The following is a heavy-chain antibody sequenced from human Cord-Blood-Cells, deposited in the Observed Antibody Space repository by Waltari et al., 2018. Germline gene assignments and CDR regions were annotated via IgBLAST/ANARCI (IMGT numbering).Heavy chain of an antibody. CDR2: INSDGSST. CDR1: GFNFRWYW. D-gene: IGHD3-10*01. V-gene: IGHV3-74*01. CDR3: ARDITMVRGDDAFDI. J-gene: IGHJ3*02. Sequence: EVQLVESGGGLVQPGGSLRPSCAASGFNFRWYWMHWVRHAPGKGRVWVSRINSDGSSTSYADSVKGRFTISRDNAKNTLYLQMNSLRAEDTAVYYCARDITMVRGDDAFDIWGQGTMVTVSS.